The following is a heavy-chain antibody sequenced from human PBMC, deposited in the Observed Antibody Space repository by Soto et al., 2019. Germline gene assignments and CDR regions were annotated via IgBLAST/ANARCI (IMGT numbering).Heavy chain of an antibody. CDR2: INPNSGGT. CDR3: ARSPAAFGVYDFWSGYYYGMDV. CDR1: GYTFTGYY. Sequence: GASVKVSCKASGYTFTGYYMHWVRQAPGQGLEWMGWINPNSGGTNYAQKFQGWVTMTRDTSISTAYMELSRPRSDDTAVYYCARSPAAFGVYDFWSGYYYGMDVWGQGTTVTVSS. V-gene: IGHV1-2*04. J-gene: IGHJ6*02. D-gene: IGHD3-3*01.